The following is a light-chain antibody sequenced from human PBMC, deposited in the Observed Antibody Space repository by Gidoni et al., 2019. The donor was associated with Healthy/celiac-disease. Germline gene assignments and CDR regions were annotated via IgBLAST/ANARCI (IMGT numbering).Light chain of an antibody. J-gene: IGLJ2*01. CDR2: RKH. CDR1: RSNMGSND. CDR3: AAWYDSLSGPVV. Sequence: QSVLTQPPSASGTPGQRVAGSCSGSRSNMGSNDVYWSQQLPGPAPKLLTYRKHQRPSWVPDRFSGSKSGPSAALAISGLRSEDEADDYCAAWYDSLSGPVVFGGGTKLTVL. V-gene: IGLV1-47*01.